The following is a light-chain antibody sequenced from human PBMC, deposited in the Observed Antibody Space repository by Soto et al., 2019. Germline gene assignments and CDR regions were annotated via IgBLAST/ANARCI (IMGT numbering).Light chain of an antibody. V-gene: IGKV1D-16*01. CDR3: PQNNIYPLT. CDR1: QDINSY. Sequence: DVQMTQSPSSLSASVGDRVTITCRASQDINSYLAWYQQKPGNAPKSLIYAASSLQTGVPSRFSGSASGTHFTLTINNPQSEDPPTYYCPQNNIYPLTFGGGTKVEIQ. CDR2: AAS. J-gene: IGKJ4*01.